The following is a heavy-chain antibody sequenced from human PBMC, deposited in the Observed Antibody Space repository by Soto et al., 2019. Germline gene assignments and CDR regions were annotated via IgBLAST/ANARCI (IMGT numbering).Heavy chain of an antibody. CDR2: INPKSGGT. J-gene: IGHJ3*01. V-gene: IGHV1-2*07. CDR1: GYTFTDYY. D-gene: IGHD3-16*01. CDR3: ASWYYETSGQAVFDF. Sequence: QVKLVQSGAEVKKPGASLTVSCKTSGYTFTDYYIHWVRQAPGQGLEWMGWINPKSGGTSYAHQFQGRVTMARDTSITTAYMDLSSLRSDDTAVYYCASWYYETSGQAVFDFWGQWTMVTVS.